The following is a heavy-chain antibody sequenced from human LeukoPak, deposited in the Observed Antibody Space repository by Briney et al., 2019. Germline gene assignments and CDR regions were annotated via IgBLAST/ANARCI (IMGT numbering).Heavy chain of an antibody. CDR1: GGSISSGGYS. V-gene: IGHV4-30-2*01. CDR2: IYHSGST. Sequence: SQTLSLTCAVSGGSISSGGYSWSWTRQPPGKGLEWIGYIYHSGSTYYNPSLKSRVTISVDRSKNQFSLKLSSVTAADTAVYYCARVRGWYYFDYWGQGTLVTVSS. J-gene: IGHJ4*02. CDR3: ARVRGWYYFDY. D-gene: IGHD6-19*01.